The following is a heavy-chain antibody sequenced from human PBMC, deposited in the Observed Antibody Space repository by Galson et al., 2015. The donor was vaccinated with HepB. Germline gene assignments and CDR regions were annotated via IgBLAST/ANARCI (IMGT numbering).Heavy chain of an antibody. CDR1: GFMFSSYG. CDR2: INEDGSVK. D-gene: IGHD2-21*01. J-gene: IGHJ4*02. Sequence: SLRLSCAASGFMFSSYGMTWVRQAPGKGLEWVANINEDGSVKKYVDSEKGRCTISRDNARNSLYLQMNSLRVEDTAVYYCARDAHSRQGSDYWGQGTLVTVSS. CDR3: ARDAHSRQGSDY. V-gene: IGHV3-7*01.